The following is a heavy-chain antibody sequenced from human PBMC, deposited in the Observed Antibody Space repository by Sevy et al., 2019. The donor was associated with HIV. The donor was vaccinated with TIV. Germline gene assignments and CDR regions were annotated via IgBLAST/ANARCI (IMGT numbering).Heavy chain of an antibody. Sequence: GGSLRLSCAASGLTFSDYYMSWIRQAPGKGLDWLSYISSSGTTLYSADSVKGRFAISRDNAKNSLYLQMNSLRAEDTAVYFCVGRRYSYTYSWSYHFDYWGQGALVTVSS. J-gene: IGHJ4*02. D-gene: IGHD5-18*01. CDR2: ISSSGTTL. CDR3: VGRRYSYTYSWSYHFDY. CDR1: GLTFSDYY. V-gene: IGHV3-11*01.